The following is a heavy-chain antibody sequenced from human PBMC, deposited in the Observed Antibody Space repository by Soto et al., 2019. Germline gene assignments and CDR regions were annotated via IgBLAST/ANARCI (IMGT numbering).Heavy chain of an antibody. CDR3: ARVTDR. CDR1: GGSISSGGYC. V-gene: IGHV4-30-2*01. CDR2: IYQSGST. J-gene: IGHJ5*02. Sequence: SETLSLTCTVSGGSISSGGYCWSWIRQHPGKGLEWIGYIYQSGSTYYNPSLKSLVTISVDRSKNQFSLKLSSVTAADTAVYYCARVTDRWGQGTLVTVS.